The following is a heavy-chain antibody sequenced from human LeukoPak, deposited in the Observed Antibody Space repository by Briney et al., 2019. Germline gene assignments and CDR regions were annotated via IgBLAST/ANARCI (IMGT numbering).Heavy chain of an antibody. J-gene: IGHJ4*02. D-gene: IGHD6-19*01. CDR2: IVVGSGNT. CDR3: AAVPGSIDTSGYYVEDY. Sequence: AASVKVSCKASGFTFTTSTMQWVRQARGQRLEWIGWIVVGSGNTNYAQKFQERVTITRDMSTSTLYMELSSLTSEDTAVYYCAAVPGSIDTSGYYVEDYWGQGTLVTVSS. V-gene: IGHV1-58*02. CDR1: GFTFTTST.